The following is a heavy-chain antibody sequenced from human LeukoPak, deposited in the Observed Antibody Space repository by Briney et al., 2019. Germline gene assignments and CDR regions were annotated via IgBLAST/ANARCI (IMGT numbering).Heavy chain of an antibody. V-gene: IGHV4-31*03. J-gene: IGHJ6*02. Sequence: PSQTLSLTCTVSGGSISSGGYYWSWIRQHPGKGLEWIGYIYYSGSTYYNPSLKSRVTISVDTSKNQFSLKLSSVTAAGTAVYYCAREIYLPLGDYGMDVWGQGTTVTVSS. CDR1: GGSISSGGYY. CDR3: AREIYLPLGDYGMDV. D-gene: IGHD3-16*02. CDR2: IYYSGST.